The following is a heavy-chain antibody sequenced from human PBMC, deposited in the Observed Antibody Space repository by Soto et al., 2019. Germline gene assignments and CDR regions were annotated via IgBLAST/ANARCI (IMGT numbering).Heavy chain of an antibody. V-gene: IGHV3-23*01. CDR3: AKDRLPSITMIVVVNWFDP. D-gene: IGHD3-22*01. CDR2: ISGSGGST. J-gene: IGHJ5*02. Sequence: GGSLRLSCAASGFTFSSYAMSWVRQAPGKGLEWVSAISGSGGSTYYADSVKGRFTISRDNSKNTLYLQMNSLRAEDTAVYYCAKDRLPSITMIVVVNWFDPWGQGTLVTVSS. CDR1: GFTFSSYA.